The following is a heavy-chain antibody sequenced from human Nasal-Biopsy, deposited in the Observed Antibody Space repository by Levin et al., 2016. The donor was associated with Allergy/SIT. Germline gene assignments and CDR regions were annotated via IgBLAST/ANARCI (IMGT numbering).Heavy chain of an antibody. V-gene: IGHV3-23*01. D-gene: IGHD3-10*01. CDR2: ISGGVGGT. Sequence: GGSLRLSCAASGFTFASYAMSWVRQAPGKGLEWVSTISGGVGGTFYADSVRGRFTISRDNSKNTLSLQMSSLRAEDTAVYYCAKRRGLTMVQGVNSYGMDVWGQGTTVTVSS. CDR3: AKRRGLTMVQGVNSYGMDV. J-gene: IGHJ6*02. CDR1: GFTFASYA.